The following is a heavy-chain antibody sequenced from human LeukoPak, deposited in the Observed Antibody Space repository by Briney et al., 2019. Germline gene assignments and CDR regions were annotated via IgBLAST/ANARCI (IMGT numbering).Heavy chain of an antibody. J-gene: IGHJ6*03. CDR1: GGSFSGYY. Sequence: SETLSLTCAVYGGSFSGYYWSWIRQPPGKGLEWIGEINHSGSTNYNPSLESRVTISVDTSKNQFSLKLSSVTAADTAVYYCARLSLQYYYYMDXXGKGXTVTV. CDR3: ARLSLQYYYYMDX. V-gene: IGHV4-34*01. D-gene: IGHD2/OR15-2a*01. CDR2: INHSGST.